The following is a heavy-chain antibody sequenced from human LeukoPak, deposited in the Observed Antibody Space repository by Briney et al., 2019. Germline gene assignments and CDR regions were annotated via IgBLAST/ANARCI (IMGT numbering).Heavy chain of an antibody. D-gene: IGHD3-22*01. V-gene: IGHV1-24*01. Sequence: ASVKVSCKVSGYTLTELSMHWVRQAPGKGLEWMGGFDPEDGETIYAQKFQGRVTMIEDTSTDTAYIELSSLRSGDTAVYYCATDLPHYYDSSGYNWFDPWGQGTLVTVSS. CDR1: GYTLTELS. CDR2: FDPEDGET. J-gene: IGHJ5*02. CDR3: ATDLPHYYDSSGYNWFDP.